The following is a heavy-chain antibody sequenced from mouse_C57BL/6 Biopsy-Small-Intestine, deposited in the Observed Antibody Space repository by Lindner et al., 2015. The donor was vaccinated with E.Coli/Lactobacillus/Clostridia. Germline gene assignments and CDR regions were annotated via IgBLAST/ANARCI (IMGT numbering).Heavy chain of an antibody. CDR2: ITPVLGTA. Sequence: SVKVSCKASGGTFTRHTISWMRQAPGQGLEWMGGITPVLGTANYAQKFQGRLTITADGSTGTAYMELISLRSEDTAIYYCARKAGAGDQLVFDYWGQGALVTVSS. V-gene: IGHV1-74*01. CDR1: GGTFTRHT. J-gene: IGHJ4*01. CDR3: ARKAGAGDQLVFDY. D-gene: IGHD3-3*01.